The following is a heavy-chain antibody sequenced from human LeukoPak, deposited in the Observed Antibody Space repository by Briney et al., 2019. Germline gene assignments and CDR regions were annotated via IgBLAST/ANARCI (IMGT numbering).Heavy chain of an antibody. Sequence: PSETLSLTCTVSGGSISSYYWSWIRQPPGKGLEWIGYIYTSGSTNYNPSLKSRVTISVDTSKNQFSLKLSSVTAADTAVYYCARVDYSYGYDAPPYGMDVWGQGTTVTVSS. CDR1: GGSISSYY. V-gene: IGHV4-4*09. J-gene: IGHJ6*02. D-gene: IGHD5-18*01. CDR2: IYTSGST. CDR3: ARVDYSYGYDAPPYGMDV.